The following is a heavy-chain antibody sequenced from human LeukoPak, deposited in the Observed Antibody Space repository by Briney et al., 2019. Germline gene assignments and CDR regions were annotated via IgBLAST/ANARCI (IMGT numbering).Heavy chain of an antibody. Sequence: SETLSLTCTVSGGSISSYYWSWIRQPPGKGLEWIGYIYYSGSTNYNPSLKSRVTISVDTSKNQFSLKLSSVTAADTAVYYCARGTHDDAFGIWGQGTMVTVSS. CDR3: ARGTHDDAFGI. J-gene: IGHJ3*02. V-gene: IGHV4-59*01. CDR1: GGSISSYY. CDR2: IYYSGST.